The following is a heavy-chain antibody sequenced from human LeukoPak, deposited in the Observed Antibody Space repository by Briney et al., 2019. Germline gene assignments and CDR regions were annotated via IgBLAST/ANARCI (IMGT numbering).Heavy chain of an antibody. J-gene: IGHJ4*02. D-gene: IGHD3-22*01. CDR3: ARSNHYYYYDSSGYRQYYFDY. CDR2: ISGYNGNT. Sequence: ASVKVSCTASGYTFTNYGISWVRQAPGQGLEWMGWISGYNGNTNYAQKLQGRVTMTTDTSTSTGYMELRSLRSDDTAVYYCARSNHYYYYDSSGYRQYYFDYWGQGTLVTVSS. V-gene: IGHV1-18*01. CDR1: GYTFTNYG.